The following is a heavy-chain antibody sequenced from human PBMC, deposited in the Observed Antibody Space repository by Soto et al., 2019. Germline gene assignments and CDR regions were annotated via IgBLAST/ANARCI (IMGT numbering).Heavy chain of an antibody. CDR1: GYTFLKYG. CDR2: IQTDTGHP. J-gene: IGHJ4*02. D-gene: IGHD3-16*01. Sequence: QVQLVQSGPEVKKPGASVKVSCKASGYTFLKYGINWVRQAPGQGLEWMGGIQTDTGHPNVAQKFQDRVTMTTDTSTGTAYMEMRSLRSGYTATYYCAKDRGYGYRSDHWGQGTLVTVSS. V-gene: IGHV1-18*01. CDR3: AKDRGYGYRSDH.